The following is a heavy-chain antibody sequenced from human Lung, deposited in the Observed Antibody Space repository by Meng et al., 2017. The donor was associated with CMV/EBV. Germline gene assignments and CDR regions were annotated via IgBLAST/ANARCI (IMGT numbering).Heavy chain of an antibody. J-gene: IGHJ4*02. CDR3: ARDNDWGRDY. V-gene: IGHV1-2*02. CDR2: IYPNSGGT. D-gene: IGHD3-9*01. Sequence: ASVKVFCKASGYTFTDHYFHGVRQAPGQGLEWMGWIYPNSGGTQYAQKSQGRLTVTTETSISTGDMELSSMGSDDTAVYYCARDNDWGRDYWGQGTLVTVSS. CDR1: GYTFTDHY.